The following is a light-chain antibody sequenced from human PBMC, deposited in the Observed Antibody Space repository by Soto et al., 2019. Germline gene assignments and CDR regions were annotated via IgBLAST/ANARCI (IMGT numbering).Light chain of an antibody. CDR1: QSVSSY. Sequence: ETVLTQTPATLSLSPGERATLSCRASQSVSSYLAWYQQIPGQPPRLLIYDSTNRAAGIPARFSGSRSGTDFTLTISSVEPEDFAMYYCHQRNQFGQGTRLEIK. CDR3: HQRNQ. CDR2: DST. J-gene: IGKJ5*01. V-gene: IGKV3-11*01.